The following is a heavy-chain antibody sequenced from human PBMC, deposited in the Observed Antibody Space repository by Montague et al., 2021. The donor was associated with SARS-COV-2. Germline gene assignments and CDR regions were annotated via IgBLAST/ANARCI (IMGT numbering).Heavy chain of an antibody. CDR2: IESKIVGGTI. J-gene: IGHJ4*02. V-gene: IGHV3-15*04. CDR3: TTYASGSPAH. Sequence: SLRLSCAASGFTVTDTYMTWVRQAPGKGLEWVGRIESKIVGGTIDYAAPVKDRFTISRDDSRNTLYLQMDSLKTDDTAVYYCTTYASGSPAHWGQGTLVTVSS. D-gene: IGHD1-26*01. CDR1: GFTVTDTY.